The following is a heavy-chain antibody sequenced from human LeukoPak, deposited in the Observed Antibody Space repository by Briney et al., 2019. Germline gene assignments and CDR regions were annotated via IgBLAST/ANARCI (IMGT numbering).Heavy chain of an antibody. CDR3: ARVVWLWTRQPYYYYYYMDV. D-gene: IGHD5-18*01. CDR1: GGSISSGSYY. Sequence: PSETLSLTCTVSGGSISSGSYYWSWIRQPAGKGLEWIGRTYTSGSTNYNPSLKSRVTISVDTSKNQFSLKLSSVTAADTAVYYCARVVWLWTRQPYYYYYYMDVWGKGTTVTISS. CDR2: TYTSGST. V-gene: IGHV4-61*02. J-gene: IGHJ6*03.